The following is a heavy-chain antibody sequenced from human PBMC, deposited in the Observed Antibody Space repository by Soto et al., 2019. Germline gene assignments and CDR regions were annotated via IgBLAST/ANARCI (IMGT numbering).Heavy chain of an antibody. V-gene: IGHV1-8*01. CDR3: AKVKGYGSGSQGFDH. CDR2: MNPDNGNT. D-gene: IGHD3-10*01. J-gene: IGHJ4*01. CDR1: GYTFTTDD. Sequence: QVEMIQSGAEVKKPGASVKVSCKTSGYTFTTDDINWVRQAPGQGLEWMGWMNPDNGNTGQARKFQGRLIITRDISSRKAYMELRGLTPEDTAVYFCAKVKGYGSGSQGFDHWGHGSLVSVSS.